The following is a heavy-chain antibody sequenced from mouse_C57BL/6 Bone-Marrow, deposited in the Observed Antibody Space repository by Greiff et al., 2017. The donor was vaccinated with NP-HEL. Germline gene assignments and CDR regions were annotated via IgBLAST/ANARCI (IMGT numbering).Heavy chain of an antibody. CDR1: GFSFTSYA. Sequence: VKLVESGPGLVAPSQSLSITCTVSGFSFTSYAISWVRQPPGKGLEWLGVIWTGGGTNYNSALKSRLSISKDNSKSQVFLKMNSLQTDDTARYYCASHSNGFAYWGQGTLVTVSA. V-gene: IGHV2-9-1*01. J-gene: IGHJ3*01. CDR2: IWTGGGT. D-gene: IGHD2-5*01. CDR3: ASHSNGFAY.